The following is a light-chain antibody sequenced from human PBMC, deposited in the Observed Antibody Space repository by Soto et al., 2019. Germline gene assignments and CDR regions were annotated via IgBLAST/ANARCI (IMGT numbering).Light chain of an antibody. Sequence: SALPQPPSASGSPGQSVTISCTGSSSDVGAYNYVSWYQQHPGKAPKLMIYEVTKRPSGVPDRFSGSKSGNTASLTVSGLQAEDEADYYCSSYAGSNNLPFGGGTKLTVL. J-gene: IGLJ3*02. V-gene: IGLV2-8*01. CDR1: SSDVGAYNY. CDR2: EVT. CDR3: SSYAGSNNLP.